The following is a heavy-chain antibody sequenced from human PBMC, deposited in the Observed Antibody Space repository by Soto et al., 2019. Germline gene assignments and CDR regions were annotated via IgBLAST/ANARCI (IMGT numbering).Heavy chain of an antibody. V-gene: IGHV3-11*01. CDR1: GFSFSDYY. D-gene: IGHD3-3*01. CDR2: TGRSLYPI. Sequence: HVQLVESGGGLVEPGGSLRLSCAASGFSFSDYYVNWIRQAPGKGLEWISYTGRSLYPIYYADSVKGRFSISRDSAKNSVFLQLNSLRVEDTAVYYCARDHRSFWNGYYRRYEYYGMDVWGRGTTVIVSS. CDR3: ARDHRSFWNGYYRRYEYYGMDV. J-gene: IGHJ6*02.